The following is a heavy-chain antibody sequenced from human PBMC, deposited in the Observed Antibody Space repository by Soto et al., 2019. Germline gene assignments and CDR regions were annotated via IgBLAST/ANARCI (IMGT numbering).Heavy chain of an antibody. Sequence: SETLSLTCAVYGGSFSGYYWSWIRQPPGKGLEWIGEINHSGSTNYNPSLKSRVTISVDTSKNQFSLKLSSVTAADTAVYYCARLAAPGYYYYYMDVFGKGTTVTVS. CDR2: INHSGST. V-gene: IGHV4-34*01. D-gene: IGHD2-15*01. J-gene: IGHJ6*03. CDR3: ARLAAPGYYYYYMDV. CDR1: GGSFSGYY.